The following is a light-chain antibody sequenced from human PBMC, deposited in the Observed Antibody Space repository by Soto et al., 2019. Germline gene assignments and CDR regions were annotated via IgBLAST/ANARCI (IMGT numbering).Light chain of an antibody. CDR1: QSVLYRSYQHNY. CDR2: WAS. Sequence: DIVMTQSPDSLAVSLGERATINCKSSQSVLYRSYQHNYLAWYQQKQGQPPKLLISWASTRESGIPDRFSGGGSRTEFTLTITILPAEDVAGYNCQQYYGTPLTFGGGTKLEIK. CDR3: QQYYGTPLT. J-gene: IGKJ4*01. V-gene: IGKV4-1*01.